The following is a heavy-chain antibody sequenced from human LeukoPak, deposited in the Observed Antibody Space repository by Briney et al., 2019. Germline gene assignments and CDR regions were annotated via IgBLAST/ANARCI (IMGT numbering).Heavy chain of an antibody. D-gene: IGHD3-16*01. CDR3: TRGAGWLIDY. J-gene: IGHJ4*02. CDR2: FHNSGTS. Sequence: SETLSLTCTVSGGSISNYRGWIRQPPGKGLEWIGYFHNSGTSTYNPSLKSRVTISADTSKNQFSLKLNSLTTADTAVYYCTRGAGWLIDYWGQGILVTVSS. V-gene: IGHV4-59*01. CDR1: GGSISNY.